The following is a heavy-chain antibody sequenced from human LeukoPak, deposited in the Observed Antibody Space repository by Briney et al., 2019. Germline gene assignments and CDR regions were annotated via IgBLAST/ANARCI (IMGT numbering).Heavy chain of an antibody. Sequence: SETLSLTRTVSGGSLSSYYWSWIRQPPGKGLEWSGYIYYSGSTNYNPSLKSRVTISVDTSENPFSLRLSPVTAADTAVYYRAREGPCPQTWGLYGMDVWGQGTTVTVSS. CDR3: AREGPCPQTWGLYGMDV. J-gene: IGHJ6*02. V-gene: IGHV4-59*01. CDR2: IYYSGST. CDR1: GGSLSSYY. D-gene: IGHD7-27*01.